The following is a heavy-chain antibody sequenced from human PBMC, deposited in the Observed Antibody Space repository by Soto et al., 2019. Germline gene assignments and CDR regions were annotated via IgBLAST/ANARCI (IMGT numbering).Heavy chain of an antibody. CDR1: GGTFNSYA. J-gene: IGHJ4*02. D-gene: IGHD2-21*01. V-gene: IGHV1-69*12. Sequence: QVQLVQSGAEVKKPGSSVKVSCKASGGTFNSYAINWVRQAPGQGLEWMGGIIPIFGAANYAQKFQGRVTIPADESTSTAYMELSSLRSEDTAVYYCARDPTYYRYYFDYWGQGTLVTVSS. CDR2: IIPIFGAA. CDR3: ARDPTYYRYYFDY.